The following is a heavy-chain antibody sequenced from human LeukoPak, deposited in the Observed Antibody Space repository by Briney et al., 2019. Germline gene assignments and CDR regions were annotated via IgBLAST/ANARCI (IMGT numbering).Heavy chain of an antibody. J-gene: IGHJ4*02. CDR2: IYYSGST. D-gene: IGHD6-6*01. V-gene: IGHV4-59*01. Sequence: PSETLSLTCTVSGGSISSYYWSWIRQPPGKGLEWIGYIYYSGSTNYNPSLKSRVTISVDTSKNQFSLKLSSVTAADTAVYYCAGGVEYSSSSGLGYWGQGTLVTVSS. CDR1: GGSISSYY. CDR3: AGGVEYSSSSGLGY.